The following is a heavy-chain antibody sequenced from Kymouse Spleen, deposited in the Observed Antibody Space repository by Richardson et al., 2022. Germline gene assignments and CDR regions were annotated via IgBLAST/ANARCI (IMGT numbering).Heavy chain of an antibody. CDR1: GFTFDDYA. D-gene: IGHD3-10*01. CDR2: ISWNSGSI. CDR3: AKDMRVRGVMGYYYYYGMDV. V-gene: IGHV3-9*01. J-gene: IGHJ6*02. Sequence: EVQLVESGGGLVQPGRSLRLSCAASGFTFDDYAMHWVRQAPGKGLEWVSGISWNSGSIGYADSVKGRFTISRDNAKNSLYLQMNSLRAEDTALYYCAKDMRVRGVMGYYYYYGMDVWGQGTTVTVSS.